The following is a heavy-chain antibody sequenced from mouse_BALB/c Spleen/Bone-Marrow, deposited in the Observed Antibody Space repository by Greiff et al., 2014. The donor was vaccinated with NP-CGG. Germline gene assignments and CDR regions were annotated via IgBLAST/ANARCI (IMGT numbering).Heavy chain of an antibody. V-gene: IGHV14-3*02. D-gene: IGHD2-10*02. CDR2: IDPANGNT. CDR1: GFNIKDTY. J-gene: IGHJ4*01. CDR3: TRGYGNYALYYYAMDY. Sequence: VQLQQPGAELVKPGASVKLSCAASGFNIKDTYMHWVKQRPEQGLEWIGRIDPANGNTKYDPKFQGKATITADTSSNTAYLQLSSLTSEDTAVYYGTRGYGNYALYYYAMDYWGQGTSVTVSS.